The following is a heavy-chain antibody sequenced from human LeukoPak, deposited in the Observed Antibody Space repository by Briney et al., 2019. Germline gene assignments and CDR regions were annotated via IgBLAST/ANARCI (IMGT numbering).Heavy chain of an antibody. CDR1: GYTFSSYG. J-gene: IGHJ4*02. CDR3: ATGIDFWSGYYNFDY. Sequence: GASVKVSCKASGYTFSSYGISWVRQAPGQGLEWMGWINPNSGGTNYAQKFQGRVTMTRDTSISTAYMELSRLRSDDTAVYYCATGIDFWSGYYNFDYWGQGTLVTVSS. D-gene: IGHD3-3*01. V-gene: IGHV1-2*02. CDR2: INPNSGGT.